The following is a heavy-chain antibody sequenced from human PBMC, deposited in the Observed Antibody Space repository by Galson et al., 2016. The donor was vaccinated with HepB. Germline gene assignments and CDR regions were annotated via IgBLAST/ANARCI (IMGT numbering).Heavy chain of an antibody. V-gene: IGHV4-39*01. CDR1: GGSTSSTSHH. CDR2: IYYSGST. J-gene: IGHJ4*02. CDR3: ASGGATAMVPEIDY. D-gene: IGHD5-18*01. Sequence: SETLSLTCTVSGGSTSSTSHHWGWIRQPPGKGLEWIGSIYYSGSTYYNPSLTSRLTISVDTAKNQFSLKLSSVTAADTAVYCCASGGATAMVPEIDYWGQGTLVTVSS.